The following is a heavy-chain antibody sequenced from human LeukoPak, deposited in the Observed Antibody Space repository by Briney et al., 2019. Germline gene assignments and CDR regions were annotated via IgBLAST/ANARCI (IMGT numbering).Heavy chain of an antibody. J-gene: IGHJ4*02. CDR2: IYYSGSS. D-gene: IGHD3-22*01. CDR3: ARVDYYDTSGYYDY. CDR1: GGSISSDYY. Sequence: SQTLSLTCTASGGSISSDYYWSWIRQHPGKGLEWIGYIYYSGSSYYNPSLKSRVTMSVDTSENQFSLWLSSVTAAATAVYYSARVDYYDTSGYYDYWGQGTLVTVSS. V-gene: IGHV4-31*03.